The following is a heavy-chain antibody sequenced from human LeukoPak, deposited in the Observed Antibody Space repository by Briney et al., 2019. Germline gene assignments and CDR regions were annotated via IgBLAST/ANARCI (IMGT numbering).Heavy chain of an antibody. CDR2: ISSSSSYI. CDR1: GFTFSSYS. V-gene: IGHV3-21*01. Sequence: GGSLRLSCAASGFTFSSYSMNWVRQAPGKGLEWVSSISSSSSYIYYADSVKGRFTISRDNAKNSLYLQMNSLRAEDTAVYYCARESGYTFGGVIVISWFDPWGQGTLVTLSS. J-gene: IGHJ5*02. D-gene: IGHD3-16*02. CDR3: ARESGYTFGGVIVISWFDP.